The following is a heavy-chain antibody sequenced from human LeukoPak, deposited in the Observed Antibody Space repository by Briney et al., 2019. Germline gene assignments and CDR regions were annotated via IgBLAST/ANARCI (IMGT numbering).Heavy chain of an antibody. Sequence: GGSLTLSCTGTGFNFNMFAIHWVRQAPGQGLEWVSGLSWGGSTTKYADSLKGRFTVSRDRSTNTVFLQMNSLRAEDTALYYCAKEQRIRHCSEGVCTEVYYFDYWGQGTLVTVSS. CDR2: LSWGGSTT. CDR3: AKEQRIRHCSEGVCTEVYYFDY. D-gene: IGHD2-8*01. V-gene: IGHV3-23*01. J-gene: IGHJ4*02. CDR1: GFNFNMFA.